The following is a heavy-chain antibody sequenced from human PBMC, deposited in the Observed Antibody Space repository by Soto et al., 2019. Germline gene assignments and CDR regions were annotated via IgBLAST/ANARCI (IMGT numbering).Heavy chain of an antibody. CDR3: ARQSRYDFWSGYYYYYGMDV. Sequence: WWSWVRQPPGKGLEWMGIIYPGDSDTRYSPSFQGQVTISADKSISTAYLQWSSLKASDTAVYYCARQSRYDFWSGYYYYYGMDVWGQGTTVTVSS. V-gene: IGHV5-51*01. CDR2: IYPGDSDT. J-gene: IGHJ6*02. D-gene: IGHD3-3*01. CDR1: W.